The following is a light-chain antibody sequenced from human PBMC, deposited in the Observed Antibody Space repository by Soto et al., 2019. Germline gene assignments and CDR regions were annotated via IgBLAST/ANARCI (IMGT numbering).Light chain of an antibody. J-gene: IGKJ3*01. CDR1: QSINRK. CDR2: SAS. V-gene: IGKV3-15*01. Sequence: EIVMTQSPATLSVSPGERATLSCRASQSINRKLAWYQQKPGQAPRLLIYSASARATGVPVRFSGSGSGREFTLTISSLRSEDFAVYYCQQYNNWPFTFGPGTKVDV. CDR3: QQYNNWPFT.